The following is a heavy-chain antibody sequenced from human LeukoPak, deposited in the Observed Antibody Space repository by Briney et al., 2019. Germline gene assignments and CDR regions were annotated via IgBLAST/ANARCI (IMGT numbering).Heavy chain of an antibody. D-gene: IGHD3-10*01. CDR3: ARAYGSEYFDY. CDR1: QFTFSRYW. V-gene: IGHV3-74*01. CDR2: INSDGSST. J-gene: IGHJ4*02. Sequence: GGSLRLSCAASQFTFSRYWMHWVRQAPGKGLLWVSRINSDGSSTSYADSVKGRFTISRDNAKNTLYLQMNSLRAEDTAVYYCARAYGSEYFDYWGQGTLVTVSS.